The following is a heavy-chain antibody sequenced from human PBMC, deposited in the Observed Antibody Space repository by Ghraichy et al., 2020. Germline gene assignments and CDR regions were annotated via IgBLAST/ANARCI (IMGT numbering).Heavy chain of an antibody. J-gene: IGHJ4*02. CDR1: GYTLTELS. Sequence: ASVKVSCKVSGYTLTELSMHWVRQAPGKGLEWMGGFDPEDGETIYAQKFQGRVTMTEDTSTDTAYMELSSLRSEDTAVYYCATDQYSGYDRYFDYWGQGTLVTVSS. V-gene: IGHV1-24*01. D-gene: IGHD5-12*01. CDR2: FDPEDGET. CDR3: ATDQYSGYDRYFDY.